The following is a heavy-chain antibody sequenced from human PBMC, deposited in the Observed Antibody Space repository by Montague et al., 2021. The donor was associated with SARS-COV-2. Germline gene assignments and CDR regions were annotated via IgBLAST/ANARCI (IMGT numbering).Heavy chain of an antibody. J-gene: IGHJ6*02. D-gene: IGHD2-8*02. V-gene: IGHV4-59*01. CDR3: ARDLVAGGMDV. Sequence: SETPSLTCTVSGGSISSYYWSWIRQPPGKGLEWIGYIYYSGSTNYNPSLKSRVTISVDTSKNQFSLKLSSVTAADTAVYYCARDLVAGGMDVCGQGTTVTVSS. CDR2: IYYSGST. CDR1: GGSISSYY.